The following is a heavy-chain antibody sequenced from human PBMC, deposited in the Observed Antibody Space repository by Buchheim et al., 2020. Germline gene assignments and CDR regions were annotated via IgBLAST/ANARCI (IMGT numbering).Heavy chain of an antibody. V-gene: IGHV3-30-3*01. Sequence: QVQLVESGGGVVQPGRSLRLSCAASGFTFSSYAMHWVRQAPGKGLEWVAVISYDGSNKYYADSVKGRFTISRDNSKNTLYLQMNSLRAEDTAVYYCARAPNYYDSSGYLTRPFDYWGQGTL. J-gene: IGHJ4*02. CDR1: GFTFSSYA. CDR2: ISYDGSNK. CDR3: ARAPNYYDSSGYLTRPFDY. D-gene: IGHD3-22*01.